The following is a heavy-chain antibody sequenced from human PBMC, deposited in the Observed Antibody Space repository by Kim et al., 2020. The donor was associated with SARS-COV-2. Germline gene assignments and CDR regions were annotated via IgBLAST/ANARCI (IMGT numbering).Heavy chain of an antibody. CDR2: ISYDGSNK. V-gene: IGHV3-30*18. J-gene: IGHJ4*02. CDR3: AKDNSWYCGGDCTVPHRSYFDY. CDR1: GFTFSSYG. D-gene: IGHD2-21*02. Sequence: GGSLRLSCAASGFTFSSYGMHWVRQAPGKGLEWVAVISYDGSNKYYADSVKGRFTISRDNSKNTLYLQMNSLRAEDTAVYYCAKDNSWYCGGDCTVPHRSYFDYWGQGTLVTVSS.